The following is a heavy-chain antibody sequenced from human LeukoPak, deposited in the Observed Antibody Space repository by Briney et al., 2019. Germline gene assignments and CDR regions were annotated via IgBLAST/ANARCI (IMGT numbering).Heavy chain of an antibody. Sequence: PSETLSLTCTVSGGPISSYYWSWIRQPPGKGLEWIGYIYTSGSTNYNLSLKSRVTISVDTSKNQFSLKLSSVTAADTAVYYCARFGIYYYYMDVWGKGTTVTVSS. CDR2: IYTSGST. J-gene: IGHJ6*03. CDR3: ARFGIYYYYMDV. V-gene: IGHV4-4*09. D-gene: IGHD3-10*01. CDR1: GGPISSYY.